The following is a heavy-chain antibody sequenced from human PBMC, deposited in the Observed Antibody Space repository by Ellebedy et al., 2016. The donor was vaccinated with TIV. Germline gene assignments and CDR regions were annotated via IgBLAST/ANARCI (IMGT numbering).Heavy chain of an antibody. J-gene: IGHJ4*02. Sequence: AASVKVSCKASGYTFISYYMHWVRQAPGQGLEWMGIINPSGGSTTYAQRFQGRLTMTSDTPTSTVYMELSGLRSEDTAVYYCAKAGTGMVTRPPPAYWGQGTLVTVSS. CDR2: INPSGGST. D-gene: IGHD5-18*01. CDR3: AKAGTGMVTRPPPAY. V-gene: IGHV1-46*01. CDR1: GYTFISYY.